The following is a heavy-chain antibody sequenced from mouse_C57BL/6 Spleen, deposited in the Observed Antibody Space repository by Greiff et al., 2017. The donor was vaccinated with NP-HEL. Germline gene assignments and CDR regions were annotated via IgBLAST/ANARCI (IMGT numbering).Heavy chain of an antibody. J-gene: IGHJ4*01. CDR2: IDPSDSET. Sequence: VQLQQPGAELVRPGSSVKLSCKASGYTFTSYWMHWVKQRPIQGLEWIGNIDPSDSETNYNQKFKDKATLTVDKSSSTAYMQLSSLTSEDSAVYYCARDYNNAMDYWGQGTSVTVSS. CDR3: ARDYNNAMDY. D-gene: IGHD2-13*01. V-gene: IGHV1-52*01. CDR1: GYTFTSYW.